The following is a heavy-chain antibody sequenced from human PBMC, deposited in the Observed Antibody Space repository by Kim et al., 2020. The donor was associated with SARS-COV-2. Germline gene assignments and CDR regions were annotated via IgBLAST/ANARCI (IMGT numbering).Heavy chain of an antibody. J-gene: IGHJ5*02. CDR3: ARGSCTSTSCYMDWFDP. CDR1: GFTFSSYA. D-gene: IGHD2-2*01. V-gene: IGHV3-30*04. Sequence: GGSLRLSCAASGFTFSSYAMHWVRQAPGKGLEWVAVISYDGSNKYYADSVKGRFTISRDNSKNTLYLQMNSLRPEDTAVYYCARGSCTSTSCYMDWFDPWGQGTLVTVSS. CDR2: ISYDGSNK.